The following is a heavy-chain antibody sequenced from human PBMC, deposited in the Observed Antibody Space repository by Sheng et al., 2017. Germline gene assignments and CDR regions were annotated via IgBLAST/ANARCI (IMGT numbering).Heavy chain of an antibody. CDR1: GFTFRSYW. CDR3: ARDRDYIHYYFYP. Sequence: EVQLVESGGGLVQPGGSLRLSCAASGFTFRSYWMHWVRQAPGKGLVWVSSINSDGSSTPYADSVKGRFTISRDNAKSTLYLQMNSLRVEDTAVYYCARDRDYIHYYFYPWGQGTLVTVS. J-gene: IGHJ5*02. CDR2: INSDGSST. D-gene: IGHD4-4*01. V-gene: IGHV3-74*01.